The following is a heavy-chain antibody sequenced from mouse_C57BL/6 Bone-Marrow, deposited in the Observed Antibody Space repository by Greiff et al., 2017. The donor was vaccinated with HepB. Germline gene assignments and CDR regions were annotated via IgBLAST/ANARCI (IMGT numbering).Heavy chain of an antibody. Sequence: QVQLQQPGAELVRPGTSVKLSCKASGYTFTSYWMHWVKQRPGQGLEWIGVIDPSDSYTNYNQKFKGKATLNVDTSSSTAYMQLSSLTSEDSAVYYCARPPLYSHLGMDYWGQGTSVTVSS. V-gene: IGHV1-59*01. CDR1: GYTFTSYW. CDR3: ARPPLYSHLGMDY. J-gene: IGHJ4*01. D-gene: IGHD2-12*01. CDR2: IDPSDSYT.